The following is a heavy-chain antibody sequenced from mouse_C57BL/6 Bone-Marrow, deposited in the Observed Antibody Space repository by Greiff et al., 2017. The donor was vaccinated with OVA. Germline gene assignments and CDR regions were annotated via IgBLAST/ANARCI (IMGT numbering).Heavy chain of an antibody. J-gene: IGHJ2*01. CDR1: GYTFTDYY. CDR2: INPNNGGT. CDR3: ASHSPYYFDY. Sequence: VQLQQSGPELVKPGASVKISCKASGYTFTDYYMNWVKQSHGKSLEWIGDINPNNGGTSYNQKFKGKATLTVDKSSSTAYMELRSLTSEDSAVYYCASHSPYYFDYWGQGTTLTVSS. V-gene: IGHV1-26*01.